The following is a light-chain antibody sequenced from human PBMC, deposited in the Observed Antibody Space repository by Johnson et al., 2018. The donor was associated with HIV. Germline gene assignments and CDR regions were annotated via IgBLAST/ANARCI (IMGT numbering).Light chain of an antibody. CDR3: ATWHSSLSVCGV. J-gene: IGLJ1*01. V-gene: IGLV1-51*02. Sequence: QSVLTQPPSVSAAPGQKVTISCSGSNSNIGNIYVSWYQQLPGTAPKLLIYENNKRPSGIPDRFSGSKSGTSATLGITGLQTGDEADYYCATWHSSLSVCGVFGTGTKVTVI. CDR2: ENN. CDR1: NSNIGNIY.